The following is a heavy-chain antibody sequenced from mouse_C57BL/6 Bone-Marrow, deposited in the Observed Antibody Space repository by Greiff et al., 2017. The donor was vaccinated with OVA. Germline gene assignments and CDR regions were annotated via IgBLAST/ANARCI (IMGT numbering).Heavy chain of an antibody. CDR1: GYTFTDYY. D-gene: IGHD5-1*01. CDR2: INPNNGGT. CDR3: ARESTWDYVDY. J-gene: IGHJ2*01. V-gene: IGHV1-26*01. Sequence: VQLQQSGPELVKPGASVKISCKASGYTFTDYYMNWVKQSHGKSLEWIGDINPNNGGTSYNQKFKGKATLTVDKSSSTAYMELRSLTSEDSAVYYCARESTWDYVDYWGQGTTLTVSS.